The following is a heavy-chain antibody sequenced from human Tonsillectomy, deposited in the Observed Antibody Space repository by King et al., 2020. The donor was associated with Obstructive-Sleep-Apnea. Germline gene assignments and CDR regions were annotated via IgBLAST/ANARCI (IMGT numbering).Heavy chain of an antibody. V-gene: IGHV3-30-3*01. Sequence: VQLVESGGGVVQPGRSLRLSCAASGFTFSSYAMHWVRQAPGKGLEWVAVISYDGSNKYYADSVKGRFTISRDNSKNTLYLQMNSLRAEDTAVYYCARDQGGGGYYGEDAFDIWGQGTMVTVSS. D-gene: IGHD1-26*01. J-gene: IGHJ3*02. CDR2: ISYDGSNK. CDR3: ARDQGGGGYYGEDAFDI. CDR1: GFTFSSYA.